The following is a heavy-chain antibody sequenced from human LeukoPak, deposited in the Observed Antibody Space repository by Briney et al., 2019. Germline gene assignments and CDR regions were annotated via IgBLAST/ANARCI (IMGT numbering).Heavy chain of an antibody. Sequence: ASVKVSCKASGYTFTGYYIHWVRQAPGQGLEWMGWINPNSGGTNYAQNFQGRVTMTRDTSISTAYMELSSLRSEDTAVYYCATLCCGSYYMDVWGKGTTVTVSS. D-gene: IGHD2-15*01. CDR3: ATLCCGSYYMDV. J-gene: IGHJ6*03. V-gene: IGHV1-2*02. CDR2: INPNSGGT. CDR1: GYTFTGYY.